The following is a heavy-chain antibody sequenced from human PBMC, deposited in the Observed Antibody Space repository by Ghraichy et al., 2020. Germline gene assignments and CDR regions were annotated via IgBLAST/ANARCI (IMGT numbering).Heavy chain of an antibody. J-gene: IGHJ5*02. Sequence: GGSLRLSCAASGFTFSNYEMNWIRQAPGKGLEWISYMNRGSTLVYYADSVKGRFAISRDNAKNSLYLQMNSLRVEDTAVYYCARERCSSNSCYCESWGQGTLVTVSS. D-gene: IGHD2-2*01. V-gene: IGHV3-48*03. CDR2: MNRGSTLV. CDR1: GFTFSNYE. CDR3: ARERCSSNSCYCES.